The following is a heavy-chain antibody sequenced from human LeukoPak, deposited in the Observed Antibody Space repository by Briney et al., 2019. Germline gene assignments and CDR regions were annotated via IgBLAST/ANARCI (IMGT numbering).Heavy chain of an antibody. CDR1: EFIFSNYW. Sequence: GGSLRLSCAASEFIFSNYWMNWVRQAPGKGLEWVANIKQDGSEKYYVDSVKGRFTVSRDNTKNSLYLQMNSLRAEVTAVYYCTMIEWERWRGWGQGTLVTVSS. CDR2: IKQDGSEK. V-gene: IGHV3-7*01. CDR3: TMIEWERWRG. D-gene: IGHD1-26*01. J-gene: IGHJ4*02.